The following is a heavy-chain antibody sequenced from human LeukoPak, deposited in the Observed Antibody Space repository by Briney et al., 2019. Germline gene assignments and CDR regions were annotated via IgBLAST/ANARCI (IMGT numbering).Heavy chain of an antibody. Sequence: SVKVSCKASGGTFSSYAISWVRQAPGQGLKWMGRIIPILGIANYAQKLQGRVTMTTDTSTSTAYMELRNLRSDDTAVYYCAREFNDSAISYYFDHWGQGTLVTVSP. V-gene: IGHV1-69*04. D-gene: IGHD3-22*01. CDR3: AREFNDSAISYYFDH. CDR2: IIPILGIA. J-gene: IGHJ4*02. CDR1: GGTFSSYA.